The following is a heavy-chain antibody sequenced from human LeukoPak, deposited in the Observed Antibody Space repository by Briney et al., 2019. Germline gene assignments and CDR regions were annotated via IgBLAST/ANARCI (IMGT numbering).Heavy chain of an antibody. V-gene: IGHV3-15*01. CDR3: STAPSKVDY. CDR2: IKSKSDGGTT. CDR1: GFTFSNAW. Sequence: GGSLRLSCAASGFTFSNAWMTWVRQAPGKGLEWVGRIKSKSDGGTTDYAEPVKGRFTISRDDSKNTLYLQMTSLKTEDTAVYYCSTAPSKVDYWGQGTLATVSS. J-gene: IGHJ4*02.